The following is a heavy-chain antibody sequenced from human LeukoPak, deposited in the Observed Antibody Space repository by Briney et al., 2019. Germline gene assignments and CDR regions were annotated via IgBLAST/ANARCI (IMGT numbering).Heavy chain of an antibody. CDR3: AKYRGFGDSYDS. J-gene: IGHJ4*02. CDR1: RFTFSSYA. CDR2: ISGSGGGI. Sequence: GGSLRLSCAASRFTFSSYAMSWVRQAPGMGLEWGSTISGSGGGIYYADSVKGRVTISRDNSQSTLYLQMNSLRAEDTAVYYCAKYRGFGDSYDSWGEGTLVTVSS. V-gene: IGHV3-23*01. D-gene: IGHD3-10*01.